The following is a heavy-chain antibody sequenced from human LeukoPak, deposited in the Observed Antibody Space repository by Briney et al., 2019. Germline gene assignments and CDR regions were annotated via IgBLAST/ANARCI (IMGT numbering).Heavy chain of an antibody. J-gene: IGHJ5*02. CDR1: GGSVSSGSYY. V-gene: IGHV4-61*01. Sequence: SETLSLTCTVSGGSVSSGSYYWSWIRQPPGKGLEWIGYIYYSGSTNYNPSLKSRVTISVDTSKNQFSLKLSSVTAADTAVYYCARALRCGSGSYSSWFDPWGQGTLVTVSS. CDR2: IYYSGST. D-gene: IGHD3-10*01. CDR3: ARALRCGSGSYSSWFDP.